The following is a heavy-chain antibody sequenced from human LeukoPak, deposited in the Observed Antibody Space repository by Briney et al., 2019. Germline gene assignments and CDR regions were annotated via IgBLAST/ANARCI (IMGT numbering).Heavy chain of an antibody. CDR3: ARDLTMIVGETNPFDY. CDR1: GGTFSSYA. D-gene: IGHD3-22*01. CDR2: IIPIFGTA. J-gene: IGHJ4*02. V-gene: IGHV1-69*13. Sequence: ASVEVSCKASGGTFSSYAISWVRQAPGQGLEWMGGIIPIFGTANCAQKFQGRVTITADESTSTAYMELSSLRSEDTAVYYCARDLTMIVGETNPFDYWGQGTLVTVSS.